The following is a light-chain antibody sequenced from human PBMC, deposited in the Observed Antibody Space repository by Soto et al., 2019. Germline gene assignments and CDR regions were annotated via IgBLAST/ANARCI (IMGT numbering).Light chain of an antibody. CDR3: ISYTGSSPYG. CDR2: EVS. V-gene: IGLV2-14*01. J-gene: IGLJ1*01. CDR1: SSDVGGYNY. Sequence: QSALTQPASLSGSPGQSITISCTGTSSDVGGYNYVSWYQQHPGKAPKLMIYEVSNRPSGVANRFSGSKSGNRASLTISVLQAEDEADYYCISYTGSSPYGFGTGTKLTVL.